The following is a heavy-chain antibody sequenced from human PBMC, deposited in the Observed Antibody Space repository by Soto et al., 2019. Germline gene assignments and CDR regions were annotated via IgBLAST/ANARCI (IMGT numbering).Heavy chain of an antibody. D-gene: IGHD3-16*01. CDR1: GFSLNTSAVG. J-gene: IGHJ3*02. V-gene: IGHV2-5*02. Sequence: SGPTLVNPTQPLTLTCTFPGFSLNTSAVGVGWIRQPPGKALEWLALIYWDDDKRSXQALXSMLSITKETSKNQGVLKMTNMEPVDPAKDFCAHSEGDAYVWGSYKDPLDIATQGTIVTASS. CDR2: IYWDDDK. CDR3: AHSEGDAYVWGSYKDPLDI.